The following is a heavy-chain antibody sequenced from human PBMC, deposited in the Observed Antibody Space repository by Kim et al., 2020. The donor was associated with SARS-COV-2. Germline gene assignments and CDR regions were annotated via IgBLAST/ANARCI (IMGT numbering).Heavy chain of an antibody. CDR2: INPSGGST. Sequence: ASVKVSCKASGYTFTSYYMHWVRQAPGQGLEWMGIINPSGGSTSYAQKFQGRVTMTRDTSTSTVYMELSSLRSEDTAVYYCARDRSGDYYDAQGILNYWGQGTLVTVSS. D-gene: IGHD3-22*01. J-gene: IGHJ4*02. CDR1: GYTFTSYY. CDR3: ARDRSGDYYDAQGILNY. V-gene: IGHV1-46*01.